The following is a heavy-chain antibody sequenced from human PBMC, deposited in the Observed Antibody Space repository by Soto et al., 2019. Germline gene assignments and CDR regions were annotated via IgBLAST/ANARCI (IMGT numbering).Heavy chain of an antibody. V-gene: IGHV3-13*01. CDR1: GFTFSSYD. Sequence: GGSLRLSCAASGFTFSSYDMHWVRQATGKGLEWVSAIGTAGDTYYPGSVKGRFTISRENAKNSLYLQMNSLRAGDTAVYYCARGGYYDFWSGSARHYMDVWGKGTTVTVSS. CDR2: IGTAGDT. J-gene: IGHJ6*03. CDR3: ARGGYYDFWSGSARHYMDV. D-gene: IGHD3-3*01.